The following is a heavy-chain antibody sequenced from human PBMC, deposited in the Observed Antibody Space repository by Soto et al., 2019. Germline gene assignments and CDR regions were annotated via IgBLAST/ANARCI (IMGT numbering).Heavy chain of an antibody. CDR1: GYSFTSYW. J-gene: IGHJ6*02. D-gene: IGHD2-2*01. CDR2: IDPSDSYT. V-gene: IGHV5-10-1*01. Sequence: PGESLKISCKGSGYSFTSYWISWVRQMPGKGLAWMGRIDPSDSYTNYSPSFQGHVTISADKSISTAYLQWSSLKASDTAMYYCASSPRGYCSSTSCRELGNYYGMDVWGQGTTVTVS. CDR3: ASSPRGYCSSTSCRELGNYYGMDV.